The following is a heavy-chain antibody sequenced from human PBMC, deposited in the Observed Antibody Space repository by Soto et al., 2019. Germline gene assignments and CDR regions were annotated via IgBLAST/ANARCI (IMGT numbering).Heavy chain of an antibody. CDR2: IYYSGST. CDR3: ARCGYYDILTGRDYLGACYMDV. V-gene: IGHV4-59*08. CDR1: GGSISSYY. J-gene: IGHJ6*03. Sequence: SETLSLTCTVSGGSISSYYWSWIRQPPGKGLEWIGYIYYSGSTNYNPSLKSRVTISVDTSKNQFSLKLSSVTAADTAVYYCARCGYYDILTGRDYLGACYMDVWGKGTTVTVSS. D-gene: IGHD3-9*01.